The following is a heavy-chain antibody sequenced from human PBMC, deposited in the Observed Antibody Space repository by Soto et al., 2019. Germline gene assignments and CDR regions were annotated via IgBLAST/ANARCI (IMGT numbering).Heavy chain of an antibody. CDR1: GYTFTSYD. J-gene: IGHJ6*03. V-gene: IGHV1-8*01. D-gene: IGHD4-17*01. CDR3: ARGRGTTVTPSDYYYYYMDV. Sequence: GASVKVSCKASGYTFTSYDINCVRQATGQGLEWMGWMNPNSGNTGYAQKFQGRVTMTRNTSISTAYMELSSLRSEDTAVYYCARGRGTTVTPSDYYYYYMDVWGKGTTVTVSS. CDR2: MNPNSGNT.